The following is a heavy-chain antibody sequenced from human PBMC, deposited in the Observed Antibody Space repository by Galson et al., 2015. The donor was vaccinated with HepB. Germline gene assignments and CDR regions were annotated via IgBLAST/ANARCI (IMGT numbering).Heavy chain of an antibody. J-gene: IGHJ6*02. D-gene: IGHD2-21*02. CDR2: ISYDGSNN. Sequence: SLRLSCAASGFIFSDFAIHRVRQAPGRGLEWVAIISYDGSNNYHADSLKGRFTISRDNSKNTVYLQMNSVRPDDTAIYYCAREAVGGDHPDYHFYGLDVWGQGTTVTVSS. V-gene: IGHV3-30*04. CDR1: GFIFSDFA. CDR3: AREAVGGDHPDYHFYGLDV.